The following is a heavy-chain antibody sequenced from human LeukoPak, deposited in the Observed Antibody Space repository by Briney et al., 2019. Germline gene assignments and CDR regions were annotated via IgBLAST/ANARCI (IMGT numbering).Heavy chain of an antibody. D-gene: IGHD3-10*01. V-gene: IGHV4-59*01. CDR3: ARESTIVPGDY. CDR1: GGSISSYY. Sequence: SETLSLTCTVSGGSISSYYWSWIRQPPGKGLEWIGYIYYSGSTNYNPSLKSRVTISVDTSKNQFSLKMSSVTAADTAVYYCARESTIVPGDYWGQGTLVTGSS. J-gene: IGHJ4*02. CDR2: IYYSGST.